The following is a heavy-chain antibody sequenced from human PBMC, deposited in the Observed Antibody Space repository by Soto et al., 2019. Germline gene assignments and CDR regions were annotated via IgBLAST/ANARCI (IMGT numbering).Heavy chain of an antibody. V-gene: IGHV3-48*03. CDR3: ARDSRIQPWLPPHSDNWFDP. CDR2: ISSSGSTI. CDR1: GFTFSSYE. J-gene: IGHJ5*02. Sequence: EVQLVESGGGLVQPGGSLRLSCAASGFTFSSYEMNWVRQAPGKGLEWVSYISSSGSTIYYADSVKGRFTISRDNAKNSLYLQMNSLRAEDTAVYYCARDSRIQPWLPPHSDNWFDPWGQGTLVTVSS. D-gene: IGHD5-18*01.